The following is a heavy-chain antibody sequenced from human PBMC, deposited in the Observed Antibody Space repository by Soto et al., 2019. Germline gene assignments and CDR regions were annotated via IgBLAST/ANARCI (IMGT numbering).Heavy chain of an antibody. Sequence: GGSLRLSCAASGFTFSRYAMSCVRQAPGKGLEGVSAISGSGGSTYYADSVKGRFTISRDNSKNTLYLQMNSLRAEDTAVYYCASRRGKLAPPLAYWAQGTLDTGSS. J-gene: IGHJ4*02. D-gene: IGHD1-1*01. CDR2: ISGSGGST. V-gene: IGHV3-23*01. CDR1: GFTFSRYA. CDR3: ASRRGKLAPPLAY.